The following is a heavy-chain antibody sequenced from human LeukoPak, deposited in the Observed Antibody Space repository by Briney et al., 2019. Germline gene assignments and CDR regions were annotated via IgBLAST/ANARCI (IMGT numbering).Heavy chain of an antibody. V-gene: IGHV4-30-2*01. J-gene: IGHJ6*02. CDR3: ARASSTDYYGMDV. D-gene: IGHD2-2*01. CDR2: IYHSGST. Sequence: PSETLSLTCAVSGGSISSGGYSWSWIRQPPGKGLEWIGYIYHSGSTYYNPSLKSRVTISVDRSKNQFSLKLSSVTAADTAVYYCARASSTDYYGMDVWGQGTTVTVSS. CDR1: GGSISSGGYS.